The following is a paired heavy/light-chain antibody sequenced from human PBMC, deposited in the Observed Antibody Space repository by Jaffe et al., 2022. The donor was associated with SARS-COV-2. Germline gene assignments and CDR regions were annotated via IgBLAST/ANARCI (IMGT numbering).Heavy chain of an antibody. Sequence: QLQLRESGPGLVKPSETLSLTCTVSGGSVSSTSYYWGWVRQPPGKGLEFIGSIYFSGTTYYNPPLESRVIISVDTSQNQFSLRLTSVTAADTAVYYCATYGGRLEWYFDVWGRGTLVTVSS. CDR3: ATYGGRLEWYFDV. CDR2: IYFSGTT. D-gene: IGHD1-26*01. V-gene: IGHV4-39*01. CDR1: GGSVSSTSYY. J-gene: IGHJ2*01.
Light chain of an antibody. J-gene: IGKJ1*01. Sequence: EIVMTQSPATLSVSPGERATLSCRASQSVSSSLAWYQQKPGQAPRLLIYGASSRATGIPARFSGSGSGTEFTLTISSLQSEDSAVYYCQQYNNWPRTFGQGTKVEIK. CDR2: GAS. V-gene: IGKV3-15*01. CDR1: QSVSSS. CDR3: QQYNNWPRT.